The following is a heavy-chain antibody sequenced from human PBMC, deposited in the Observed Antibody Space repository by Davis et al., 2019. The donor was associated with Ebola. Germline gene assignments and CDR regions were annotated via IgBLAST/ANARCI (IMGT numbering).Heavy chain of an antibody. CDR2: ISGSDGST. CDR1: GFTFSSYA. D-gene: IGHD2-15*01. J-gene: IGHJ6*02. V-gene: IGHV3-23*01. CDR3: AKVVPGIVGALYYYGMDV. Sequence: GESLKISCAASGFTFSSYAMNWVRQAPGKGLEWVSAISGSDGSTYYADSVKGRFTISRDNSKNTLYLQMNSLRAEDTAVYYCAKVVPGIVGALYYYGMDVWGQGTTVTVSS.